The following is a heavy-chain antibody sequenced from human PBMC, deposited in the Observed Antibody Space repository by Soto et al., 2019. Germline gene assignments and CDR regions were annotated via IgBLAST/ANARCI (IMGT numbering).Heavy chain of an antibody. V-gene: IGHV1-69*01. CDR2: IIPLFGTA. J-gene: IGHJ4*02. CDR1: GGTFSTYA. Sequence: QVQLVQSGAEVKQPGSSVKVSCKTSGGTFSTYAIYWVRQAPGQGLEWMGAIIPLFGTADYAQKFQGRVTITADESTSTAYMELSSLRSEVTAVYYCARPKGSYSSGYYYFDYWGQGTLVTVSS. D-gene: IGHD6-19*01. CDR3: ARPKGSYSSGYYYFDY.